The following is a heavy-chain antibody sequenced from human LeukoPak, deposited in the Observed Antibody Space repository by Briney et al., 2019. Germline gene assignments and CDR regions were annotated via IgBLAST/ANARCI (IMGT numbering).Heavy chain of an antibody. CDR1: GGSISSSSYY. J-gene: IGHJ4*02. Sequence: SETLSLTCTVSGGSISSSSYYWGWIRQPPGKGLEWIGSIYYSGSTYYNPSLKSRVTISVDTSKNQFSLKLSSVTAADTAVYYCARQGGGFISAAGTYYFDYWGQGTLVTVSS. CDR2: IYYSGST. CDR3: ARQGGGFISAAGTYYFDY. V-gene: IGHV4-39*01. D-gene: IGHD6-13*01.